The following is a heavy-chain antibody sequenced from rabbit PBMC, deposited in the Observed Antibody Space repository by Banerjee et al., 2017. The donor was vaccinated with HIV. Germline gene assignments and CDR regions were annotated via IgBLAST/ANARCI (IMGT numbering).Heavy chain of an antibody. D-gene: IGHD4-1*01. Sequence: QEQLVESGGGLVKPGASLLLTCKTSGFTINSIYYMCWVRQAPGKGLEWIGCIYTGSGVIYYASWVNGRFTISRSTSRNTVDLEMTSLTAADTATYFCARDLAGVIGWNFDLWGPGTLVTVS. CDR1: GFTINSIYY. CDR2: IYTGSGVI. J-gene: IGHJ4*01. CDR3: ARDLAGVIGWNFDL. V-gene: IGHV1S43*01.